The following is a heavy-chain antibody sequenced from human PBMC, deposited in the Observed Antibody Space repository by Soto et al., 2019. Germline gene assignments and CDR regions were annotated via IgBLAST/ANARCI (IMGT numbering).Heavy chain of an antibody. J-gene: IGHJ4*02. CDR1: GGPFNTFG. CDR2: IIPKYGTT. CDR3: ARTRQRRPVFYVDY. D-gene: IGHD2-2*01. Sequence: QVQLMQSGAEVTKPGSSVKVSCKASGGPFNTFGISWVRQAPGQGLEWMGGIIPKYGTTNYARRFQGRVTITADESTTTAYLELSRLRHDDTDIYYCARTRQRRPVFYVDYWGQGAPISVTS. V-gene: IGHV1-69*01.